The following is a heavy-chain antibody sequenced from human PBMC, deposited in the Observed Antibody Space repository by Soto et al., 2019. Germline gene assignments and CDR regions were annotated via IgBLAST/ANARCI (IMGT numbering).Heavy chain of an antibody. J-gene: IGHJ6*02. D-gene: IGHD3-10*01. CDR3: ATETTFYYGSGSFPYYGMDV. CDR1: GFTFSDYA. CDR2: ISYDGSNE. Sequence: HPGGSLRLSCAASGFTFSDYAMHWVRQAPGKGLEWVAVISYDGSNEYYADSVKGRFTISRDNSKNTLYLQMNSLRGEDTAVYYCATETTFYYGSGSFPYYGMDVWGQGTTVTVSS. V-gene: IGHV3-30-3*01.